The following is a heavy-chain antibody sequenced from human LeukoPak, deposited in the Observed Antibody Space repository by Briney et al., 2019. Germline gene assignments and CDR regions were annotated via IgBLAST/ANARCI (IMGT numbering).Heavy chain of an antibody. CDR3: ATDHYCSSTSCYTDAFDI. CDR1: GFMFNDYA. Sequence: GGSLRLSCAASGFMFNDYAMHWVRQDTGKGLEWVSGISWKSGSTGYADSVKGRFTISRDNAKNSLYLQMNSLRAEDTAVYYCATDHYCSSTSCYTDAFDIWGQGTMVTVSS. D-gene: IGHD2-2*02. CDR2: ISWKSGST. J-gene: IGHJ3*02. V-gene: IGHV3-9*01.